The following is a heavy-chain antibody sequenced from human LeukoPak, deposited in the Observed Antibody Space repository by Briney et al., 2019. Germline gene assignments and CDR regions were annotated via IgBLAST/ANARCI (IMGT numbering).Heavy chain of an antibody. CDR1: GFTFSSYS. Sequence: PGGPLRLSCAASGFTFSSYSMNWVRQAPGKGLEWVSSISSSSSYIYYADSVKGRFTISRDNAKNSLYLQMNSLRAEDTAVYYCARDTDYAVAFDIWGQGTMVTVSS. V-gene: IGHV3-21*01. J-gene: IGHJ3*02. D-gene: IGHD4-17*01. CDR3: ARDTDYAVAFDI. CDR2: ISSSSSYI.